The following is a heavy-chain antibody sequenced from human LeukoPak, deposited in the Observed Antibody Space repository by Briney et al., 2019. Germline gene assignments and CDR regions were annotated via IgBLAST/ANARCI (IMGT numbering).Heavy chain of an antibody. CDR2: ISSSSSYI. D-gene: IGHD4-17*01. CDR3: ARTMTTVNWFDP. V-gene: IGHV3-21*01. Sequence: EGSLRLSCAASGSTFSSYSMNWVRQAPGKGLEWVSSISSSSSYIYYADSVKGRFTISRDNAKNSLYLQMNSLRAEDTAVYYCARTMTTVNWFDPWGQGTLVTVSS. J-gene: IGHJ5*02. CDR1: GSTFSSYS.